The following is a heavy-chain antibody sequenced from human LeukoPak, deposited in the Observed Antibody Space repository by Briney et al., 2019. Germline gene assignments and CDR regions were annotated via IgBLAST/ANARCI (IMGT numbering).Heavy chain of an antibody. CDR3: ARGCGAAAGGY. V-gene: IGHV4-59*12. D-gene: IGHD6-13*01. CDR2: IYYSGST. CDR1: GGSISSYY. J-gene: IGHJ4*02. Sequence: PSETLSLTCTVSGGSISSYYWSWVRLPPGKGLEWIGYIYYSGSTNYNPSLNSRVTMSVDTSKNQFSLKLSSVTAADTAVYYCARGCGAAAGGYWGQGTLVTVSS.